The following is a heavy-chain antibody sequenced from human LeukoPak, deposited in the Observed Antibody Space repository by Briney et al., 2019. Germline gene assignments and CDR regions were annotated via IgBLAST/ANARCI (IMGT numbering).Heavy chain of an antibody. CDR1: GGSISSGCYY. D-gene: IGHD3-10*01. CDR2: IYYSGST. Sequence: SESLSLTCTVSGGSISSGCYYWSWIRQHPGKGLEWIGYIYYSGSTYYNPSLKSRVTISVDTSKNQFSLKLSSVTAADTAVYYCARDLYYYGSGSYYNGWFDPWGQGTLVTVSS. V-gene: IGHV4-31*03. J-gene: IGHJ5*02. CDR3: ARDLYYYGSGSYYNGWFDP.